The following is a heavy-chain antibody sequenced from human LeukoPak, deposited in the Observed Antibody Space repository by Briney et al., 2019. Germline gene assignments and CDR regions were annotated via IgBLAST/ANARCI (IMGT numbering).Heavy chain of an antibody. CDR2: INPNSGGT. CDR3: ARERLAVAGGGLDY. J-gene: IGHJ4*02. Sequence: GASVKVSCKASGYTFTGYYVHWVRQAPGQGLEWMGWINPNSGGTNYAQKFQGRVTMTRDTSISTAYMELSRLRSDDTAVYYCARERLAVAGGGLDYWGQGTLVTVSS. CDR1: GYTFTGYY. V-gene: IGHV1-2*02. D-gene: IGHD6-19*01.